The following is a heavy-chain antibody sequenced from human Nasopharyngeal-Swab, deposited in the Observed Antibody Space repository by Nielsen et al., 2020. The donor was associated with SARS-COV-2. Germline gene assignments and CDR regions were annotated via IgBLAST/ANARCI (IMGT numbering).Heavy chain of an antibody. CDR3: AKDGYCGGDCYGLNAFDI. D-gene: IGHD2-21*02. CDR2: ISYDGSNK. Sequence: GESLKISCAASGFTFSSYGMHWVRQAPGKGLEWVAVISYDGSNKYYADSVKGRFTISRDNSKNTLYLRMNSLRAEDTAVYYCAKDGYCGGDCYGLNAFDIWGQGTMVTVSS. V-gene: IGHV3-30*18. J-gene: IGHJ3*02. CDR1: GFTFSSYG.